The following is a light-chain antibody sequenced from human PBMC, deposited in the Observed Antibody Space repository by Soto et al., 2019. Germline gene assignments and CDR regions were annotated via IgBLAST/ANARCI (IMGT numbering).Light chain of an antibody. J-gene: IGKJ1*01. CDR3: QQYNNWPPWT. Sequence: EIVMTQSPGTLSVSPGERATLSCRASQSVSSNLAWYQQKPGQAPRLLIYGASTRATGIPARFSGSGSGTEFTLTISSLQSEDFAVYHCQQYNNWPPWTFGQETKVDIK. V-gene: IGKV3-15*01. CDR2: GAS. CDR1: QSVSSN.